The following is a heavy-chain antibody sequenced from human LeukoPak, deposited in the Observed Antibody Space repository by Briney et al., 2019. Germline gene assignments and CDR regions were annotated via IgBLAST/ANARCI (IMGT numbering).Heavy chain of an antibody. J-gene: IGHJ4*02. D-gene: IGHD3-10*01. CDR1: GFSFNDHS. CDR3: ARGVSYEDS. V-gene: IGHV3-48*01. CDR2: ISSASSAI. Sequence: GGSPRLSCAASGFSFNDHSMNWVRQAPGKRLEWLSYISSASSAIYYADSVKGRFTISRDNAKNSLYLQMNSLRAEDTAIYYCARGVSYEDSWGQGTLVTVSS.